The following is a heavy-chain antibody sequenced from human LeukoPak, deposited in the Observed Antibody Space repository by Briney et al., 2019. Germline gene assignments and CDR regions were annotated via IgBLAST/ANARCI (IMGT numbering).Heavy chain of an antibody. Sequence: PGGSLRLSCAASGFTFSSYAMSWVRQAPGKGLEWVSVIYSGGSTYYADSVKGRFTISRDNSKNTLYLQMNSLRAEDTAVYYCARAGRRGSLENFDYWGQGTLVTVSS. D-gene: IGHD1-26*01. V-gene: IGHV3-66*01. CDR3: ARAGRRGSLENFDY. CDR1: GFTFSSYA. J-gene: IGHJ4*02. CDR2: IYSGGST.